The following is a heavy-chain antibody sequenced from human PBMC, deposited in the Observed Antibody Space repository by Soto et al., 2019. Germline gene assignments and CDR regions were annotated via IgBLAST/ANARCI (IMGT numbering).Heavy chain of an antibody. Sequence: ASVKVSCKASGYTFTSYYMHWVRQAPGQGLEWMGIINPSGGSTSYAQKFQGRVTMTRDTSTSTVYMELSSLRSEDTAVYYCARDKSRVLLWFGELLTYGMDVWGQGTTVTVSS. D-gene: IGHD3-10*01. CDR3: ARDKSRVLLWFGELLTYGMDV. V-gene: IGHV1-46*01. CDR1: GYTFTSYY. J-gene: IGHJ6*02. CDR2: INPSGGST.